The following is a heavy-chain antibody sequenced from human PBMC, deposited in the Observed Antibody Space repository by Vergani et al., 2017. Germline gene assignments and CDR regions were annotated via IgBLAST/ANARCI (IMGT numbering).Heavy chain of an antibody. CDR1: GYTFTSYD. J-gene: IGHJ5*02. CDR2: MNPNSGKT. D-gene: IGHD3-3*01. CDR3: ARGYYDFWSGYSKNWFDP. Sequence: QVQLVQSGAEVKKPGASVKVSCKASGYTFTSYDINWVRQATGQGMKGMGRMNPNSGKTGYAQKLQGRVTMTRNTSISTAYMELSSLRSEDTAVYYCARGYYDFWSGYSKNWFDPWGQGTLVTVSS. V-gene: IGHV1-8*02.